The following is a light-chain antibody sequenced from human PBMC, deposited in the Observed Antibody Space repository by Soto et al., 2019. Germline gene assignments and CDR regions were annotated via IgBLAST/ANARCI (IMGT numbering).Light chain of an antibody. Sequence: QSALTQPASVSGSPGQSITISCTGTSSDVGGYNYVSWYQQHPGKATKLMIYDVSNRPSGVSNRFSGSKSGNTASLTISGLQAEGEADYYCSSYTSSSTYVFGTGTKVTVL. CDR3: SSYTSSSTYV. J-gene: IGLJ1*01. CDR1: SSDVGGYNY. CDR2: DVS. V-gene: IGLV2-14*01.